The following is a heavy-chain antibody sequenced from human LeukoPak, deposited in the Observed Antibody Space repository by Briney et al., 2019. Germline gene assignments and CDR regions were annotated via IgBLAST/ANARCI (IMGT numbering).Heavy chain of an antibody. Sequence: SETLSLTCAVYGGSFSGYYWSWIRQPPGKGLEWIGEINHSGSTNYNPSLKSRVTISVDTSKNQFSLKLSSVTAADTAVYYCARDRYSYGYFDYWGQGTLVTVCS. CDR2: INHSGST. D-gene: IGHD5-18*01. CDR3: ARDRYSYGYFDY. J-gene: IGHJ4*02. CDR1: GGSFSGYY. V-gene: IGHV4-34*01.